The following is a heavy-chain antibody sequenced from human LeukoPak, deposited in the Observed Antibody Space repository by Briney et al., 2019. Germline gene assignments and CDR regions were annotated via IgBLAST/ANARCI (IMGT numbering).Heavy chain of an antibody. CDR1: GFTFSSYW. Sequence: GGSLRLFCAASGFTFSSYWMSWVRQAPGKGLEWVANIKQDGSEKYYVDSVKGRFTISRDNAKNSLYLQMNSLRAEDTAVYYCTRGIVGATKRNYYYGMDVWGQGTTVTVSS. V-gene: IGHV3-7*01. D-gene: IGHD1-26*01. CDR3: TRGIVGATKRNYYYGMDV. CDR2: IKQDGSEK. J-gene: IGHJ6*02.